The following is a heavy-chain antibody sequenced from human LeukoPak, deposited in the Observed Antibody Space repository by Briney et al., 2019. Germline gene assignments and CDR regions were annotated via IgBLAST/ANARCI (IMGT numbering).Heavy chain of an antibody. CDR1: GGSFSGYY. Sequence: SETLSLTCAVYGGSFSGYYWSWIRQPPGKGLEWIGEINHSGSTNYNPSLKSRVTISVDTSKNQFSLKLSSVTGADTAVYYCARGSGGILTGYLPFDPWGQGTLVTVSS. J-gene: IGHJ5*02. CDR2: INHSGST. D-gene: IGHD3-9*01. CDR3: ARGSGGILTGYLPFDP. V-gene: IGHV4-34*01.